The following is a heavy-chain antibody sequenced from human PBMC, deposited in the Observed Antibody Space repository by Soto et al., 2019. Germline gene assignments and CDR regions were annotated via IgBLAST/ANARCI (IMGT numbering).Heavy chain of an antibody. CDR3: ARSRAGGTWEQYPSFYFDY. CDR1: GYTFTNYG. J-gene: IGHJ4*02. V-gene: IGHV1-18*01. D-gene: IGHD1-26*01. CDR2: ISTYNGDR. Sequence: GASVKVSCKASGYTFTNYGISWVRQAPGQGLEWLGWISTYNGDRDFAQKVQGRVTMTTDTSTTTAYMELRSLRSNDTAVYYCARSRAGGTWEQYPSFYFDYWGQGALVTVSS.